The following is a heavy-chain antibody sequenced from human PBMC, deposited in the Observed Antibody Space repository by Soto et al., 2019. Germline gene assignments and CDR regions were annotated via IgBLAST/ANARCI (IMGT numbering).Heavy chain of an antibody. CDR1: GFTFSRYS. CDR2: ISSSSTI. D-gene: IGHD3-16*01. CDR3: ARFLGGYAYGMDV. V-gene: IGHV3-48*02. Sequence: GGSLRLSCAASGFTFSRYSMNGVRQAPGKGLEWVSYISSSSTIYYADSVKGRFTISRDNAKNSLYLQMNSLRDEDTAVYYCARFLGGYAYGMDVWGQGTTVTVYS. J-gene: IGHJ6*02.